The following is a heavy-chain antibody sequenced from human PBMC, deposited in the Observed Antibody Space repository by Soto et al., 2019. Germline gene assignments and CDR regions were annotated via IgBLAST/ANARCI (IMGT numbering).Heavy chain of an antibody. V-gene: IGHV4-39*01. Sequence: KSSETLSLTCTVSGGSISSSSYYWVGIRQPPGKVLEWIGSIYYSRSTYYNPSLKRLVTISVDTSKNQFSLKLSSVTAADTAAYYGASHPISGHDSSPHNRCDPCGQGTLVTVSS. D-gene: IGHD3-22*01. CDR2: IYYSRST. CDR3: ASHPISGHDSSPHNRCDP. CDR1: GGSISSSSYY. J-gene: IGHJ5*02.